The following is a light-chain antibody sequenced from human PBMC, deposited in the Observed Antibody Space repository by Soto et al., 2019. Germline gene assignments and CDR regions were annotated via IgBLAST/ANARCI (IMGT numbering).Light chain of an antibody. J-gene: IGLJ1*01. CDR1: SSNIGGNS. V-gene: IGLV1-51*01. CDR2: DDN. Sequence: QSVLTHPPSVSPAPGQKFTISFSGSSSNIGGNSVSWYQQLPGTAPKLLIYDDNKRPSGIPDRFSGSESGTSATLGITGFQTGDEADYYCGSWDSSMSAYVFATGNKVTV. CDR3: GSWDSSMSAYV.